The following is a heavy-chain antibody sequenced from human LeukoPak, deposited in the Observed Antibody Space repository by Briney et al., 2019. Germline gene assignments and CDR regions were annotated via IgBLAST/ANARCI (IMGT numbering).Heavy chain of an antibody. J-gene: IGHJ4*02. V-gene: IGHV1-69*05. CDR3: ARSGIAARPESFDY. CDR1: GGTFSSYA. D-gene: IGHD6-6*01. Sequence: GASVKVSCKASGGTFSSYAISWVRQAPGQGLEWMGGIIPIFGTANYAQKFQGRVTMTTDTSTSTAYMELRSLRSDDTAVYYCARSGIAARPESFDYWGQGTLVTVSS. CDR2: IIPIFGTA.